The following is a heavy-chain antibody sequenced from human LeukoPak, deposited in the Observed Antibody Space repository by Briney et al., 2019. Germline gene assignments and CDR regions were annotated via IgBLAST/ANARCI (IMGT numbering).Heavy chain of an antibody. J-gene: IGHJ6*02. CDR3: AKYSSSSNYYYGMDV. CDR2: ISYDGSNK. Sequence: GGSLRLSCVASGFTFSSYGVHWVRQAPGKGLEWVALISYDGSNKYYGDSVKGRFTISGDNSKNTLYLQMNSLRGEDTAVYYCAKYSSSSNYYYGMDVWGQGTTVTVSS. D-gene: IGHD6-6*01. CDR1: GFTFSSYG. V-gene: IGHV3-30*18.